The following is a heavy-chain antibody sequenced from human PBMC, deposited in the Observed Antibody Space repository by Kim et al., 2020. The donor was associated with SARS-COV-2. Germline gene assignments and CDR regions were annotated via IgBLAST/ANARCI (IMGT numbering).Heavy chain of an antibody. CDR1: GFTFSSYW. J-gene: IGHJ4*02. V-gene: IGHV3-7*03. CDR2: IKQDGSEK. Sequence: GGSLRLSCAASGFTFSSYWMSWVRQAPGKGLEWVANIKQDGSEKYYVDSVKGRFTISRDNAKNSLYLQMNSLRAEDTAVYYCARDGLPITMALVYWGQGTLVTVSS. CDR3: ARDGLPITMALVY. D-gene: IGHD3-10*01.